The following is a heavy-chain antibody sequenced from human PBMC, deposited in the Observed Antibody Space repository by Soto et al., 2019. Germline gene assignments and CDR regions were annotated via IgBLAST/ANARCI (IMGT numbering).Heavy chain of an antibody. CDR2: IKQDGSEK. J-gene: IGHJ4*02. CDR1: GFTFSSYW. Sequence: EVQLVESGGGLVQPGGSLRLSCAASGFTFSSYWMSWVRQAPGKGLEWVANIKQDGSEKYYVDSVKGRFTISRDNAKNSLYLQINSLRAEDKAVYYCARSLPSDPFYYDSSGYQDYWGQGTLVTVSS. CDR3: ARSLPSDPFYYDSSGYQDY. D-gene: IGHD3-22*01. V-gene: IGHV3-7*01.